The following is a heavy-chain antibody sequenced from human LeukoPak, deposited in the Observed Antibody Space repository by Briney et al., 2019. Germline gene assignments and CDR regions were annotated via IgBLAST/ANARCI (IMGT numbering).Heavy chain of an antibody. V-gene: IGHV4-59*01. Sequence: PSETLSLTCTVSGGSISSYYWGWLRHPPGKGREGIGYINYRGRTNYNPSLKSRVTVSVDSSNNQFSLKLRSVTAADTAVYYCARVRRFSGYYNVYYDYWGQGTLVTVSS. CDR3: ARVRRFSGYYNVYYDY. J-gene: IGHJ4*02. CDR1: GGSISSYY. D-gene: IGHD3-3*01. CDR2: INYRGRT.